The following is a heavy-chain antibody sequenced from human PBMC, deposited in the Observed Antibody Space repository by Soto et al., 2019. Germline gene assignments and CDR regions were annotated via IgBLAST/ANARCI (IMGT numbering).Heavy chain of an antibody. D-gene: IGHD5-12*01. CDR3: AKENSGYEK. Sequence: EVQLLESGGGLAQPGESLRLSCAASAFTFSNFGMSWVRQPPGKGLEWVSAISRGGSTFYANSVRGRFTISRDNSKNTLYLQMNSLRAEDTAVYDCAKENSGYEKWGQGTLVTVSS. V-gene: IGHV3-23*01. CDR1: AFTFSNFG. J-gene: IGHJ4*02. CDR2: ISRGGST.